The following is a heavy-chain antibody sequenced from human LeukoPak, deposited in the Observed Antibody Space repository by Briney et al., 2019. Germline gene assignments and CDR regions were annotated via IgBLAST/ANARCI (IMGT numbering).Heavy chain of an antibody. J-gene: IGHJ4*02. CDR3: ASWGGWVSGYFDY. CDR2: INPNSGGT. CDR1: GYTFTGYY. D-gene: IGHD3-16*01. V-gene: IGHV1-2*02. Sequence: ASVKASCKASGYTFTGYYMHWVRQAPGQGLEWMGWINPNSGGTNYAQKFQGRVTMTRDTSISTAYMELSRLRSDDTAVYYCASWGGWVSGYFDYWGQGTLVTVSS.